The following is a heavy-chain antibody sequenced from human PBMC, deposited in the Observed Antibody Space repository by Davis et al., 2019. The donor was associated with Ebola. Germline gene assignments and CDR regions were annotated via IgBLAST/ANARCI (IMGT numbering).Heavy chain of an antibody. V-gene: IGHV5-51*01. CDR1: GYSFTSYL. Sequence: GESLKISCKGSGYSFTSYLIGWVRQMPGKGLEWMGIIYPGDSDTRYSPSFQGQVTISADNSISTAYLQWSSLKASDTAMYYCARLLIAAAGTTYYYGMDVWGQGTTVTVSS. D-gene: IGHD6-13*01. CDR3: ARLLIAAAGTTYYYGMDV. J-gene: IGHJ6*02. CDR2: IYPGDSDT.